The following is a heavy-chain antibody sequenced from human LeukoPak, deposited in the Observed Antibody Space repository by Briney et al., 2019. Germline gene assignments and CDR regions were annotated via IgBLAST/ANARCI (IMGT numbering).Heavy chain of an antibody. J-gene: IGHJ4*02. D-gene: IGHD6-19*01. CDR2: IIPIFGTA. CDR3: ATFKHGWYYFDY. V-gene: IGHV1-69*13. CDR1: GGTFSSYA. Sequence: GASVKVSCKASGGTFSSYAISWVRQAPGQGLEWMGGIIPIFGTANYAQKFQGRVTITADESTSTAYMELSSLRSGDTAVYYCATFKHGWYYFDYWGQGTLVTVSS.